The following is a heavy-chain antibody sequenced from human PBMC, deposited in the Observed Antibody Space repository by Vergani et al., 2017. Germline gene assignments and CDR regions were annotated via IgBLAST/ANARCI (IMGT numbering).Heavy chain of an antibody. J-gene: IGHJ4*02. Sequence: QVQLVQSGAEVKKPGASVKVSCKASGYTFTSYGISWVRQAPGQGLECMGWISAYNGNTTYAQKLQGRVTMTTDTSTSTAYMELRSLRSDDTAVYYCARDLSDFWSGYYLFYYWGQGTLVTVSS. CDR3: ARDLSDFWSGYYLFYY. D-gene: IGHD3-3*01. V-gene: IGHV1-18*01. CDR2: ISAYNGNT. CDR1: GYTFTSYG.